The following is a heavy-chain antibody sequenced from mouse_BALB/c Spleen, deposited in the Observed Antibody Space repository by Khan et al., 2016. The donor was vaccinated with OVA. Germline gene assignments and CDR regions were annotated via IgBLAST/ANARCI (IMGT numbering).Heavy chain of an antibody. Sequence: VELVVSGPGLVAPSQSLSITCTVSGFSLTSYGVNWVRQPPGKGLEWLGVIWGDGNTNYHSALISRLSISKDNSRSQVCLTLNGLQTDDTATYDCAKFDGIVYAMDYWGQGTSVTVSS. D-gene: IGHD2-3*01. V-gene: IGHV2-3*01. CDR1: GFSLTSYG. J-gene: IGHJ4*01. CDR3: AKFDGIVYAMDY. CDR2: IWGDGNT.